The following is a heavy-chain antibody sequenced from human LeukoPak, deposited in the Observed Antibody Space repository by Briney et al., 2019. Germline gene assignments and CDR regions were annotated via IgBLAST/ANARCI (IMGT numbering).Heavy chain of an antibody. CDR3: ARGGRRYFDY. Sequence: PSETLSLTCTVSGGSISSYYWSWIRQPAGKGLEWIGSIYHSGSTYYNPSLKSRVTISVDTSKNQFSLKLSSVTAADTAVYYCARGGRRYFDYWGQGTLVTVSS. V-gene: IGHV4-4*07. J-gene: IGHJ4*02. CDR1: GGSISSYY. CDR2: IYHSGST.